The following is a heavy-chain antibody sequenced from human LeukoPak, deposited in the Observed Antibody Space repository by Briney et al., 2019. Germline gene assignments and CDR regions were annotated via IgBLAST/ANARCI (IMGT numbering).Heavy chain of an antibody. V-gene: IGHV3-23*01. J-gene: IGHJ4*02. CDR3: AKGRGSGGNPFFDY. D-gene: IGHD2-15*01. CDR2: ISGSGGST. CDR1: GFTFTTYV. Sequence: GGSLRLSCAASGFTFTTYVMSWVRQAPGKGLEWVSAISGSGGSTHYADSVKGRFTISRDNSKNTLYLQMNSLRAEDTAVYYCAKGRGSGGNPFFDYWGQGTLVTVSS.